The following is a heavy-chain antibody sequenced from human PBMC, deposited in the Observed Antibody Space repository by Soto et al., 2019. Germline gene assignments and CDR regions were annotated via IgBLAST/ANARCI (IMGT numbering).Heavy chain of an antibody. J-gene: IGHJ3*02. CDR3: ASKWEQTGDAFDI. Sequence: QVQLVQSGAEVKKPGASVKVSCKASGYTFTSYAMHWVRQAPGQRLEWMGWINAGNGNTKYSQKFQGRVTITRDTAASTAYLELSSLRSEDTAVYYCASKWEQTGDAFDIWGQGTMVTVSS. CDR2: INAGNGNT. D-gene: IGHD1-26*01. CDR1: GYTFTSYA. V-gene: IGHV1-3*01.